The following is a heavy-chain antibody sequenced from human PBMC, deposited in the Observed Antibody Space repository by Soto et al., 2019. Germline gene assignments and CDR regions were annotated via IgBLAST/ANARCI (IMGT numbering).Heavy chain of an antibody. J-gene: IGHJ5*01. V-gene: IGHV4-59*01. Sequence: SETLSLTCTVSGDTSNSYYWGWIRQATGKGLEWIGHIHNSGTSTHNPSLNGRVTISIDMSKKQFSLKLTSFTSADTAVYYCARDFYDSVGYTWFDSWSQGTLVTVSS. CDR2: IHNSGTS. D-gene: IGHD3-22*01. CDR1: GDTSNSYY. CDR3: ARDFYDSVGYTWFDS.